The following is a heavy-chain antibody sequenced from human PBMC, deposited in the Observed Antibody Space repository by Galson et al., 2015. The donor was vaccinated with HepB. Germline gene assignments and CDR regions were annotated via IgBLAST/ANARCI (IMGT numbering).Heavy chain of an antibody. J-gene: IGHJ3*02. CDR1: GFTFSSYA. CDR2: ISGSGGST. V-gene: IGHV3-23*01. D-gene: IGHD2-2*01. Sequence: SLRLSCAASGFTFSSYAMSWVRQAPGKGLEWVSVISGSGGSTYYADSVKGRFTISRDNSKNTLYLQMNSLRAEDTAIYYCAKYQRAAAISLRYDALDIWGQGTMDTVSS. CDR3: AKYQRAAAISLRYDALDI.